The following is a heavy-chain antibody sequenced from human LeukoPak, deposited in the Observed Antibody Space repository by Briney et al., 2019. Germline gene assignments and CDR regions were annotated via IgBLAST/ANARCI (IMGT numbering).Heavy chain of an antibody. CDR2: ISGSGGST. CDR1: GFTFSSYA. J-gene: IGHJ4*02. CDR3: ARGGHRFLEWFIPY. V-gene: IGHV3-23*01. Sequence: GGSLRLSCAASGFTFSSYAMSWVRQAPGKGLEWVSAISGSGGSTYYADSVKGRFTISRDNAKNSLYLQLNSLRAEDTAVYYCARGGHRFLEWFIPYWGQGTLVTVSS. D-gene: IGHD3-3*01.